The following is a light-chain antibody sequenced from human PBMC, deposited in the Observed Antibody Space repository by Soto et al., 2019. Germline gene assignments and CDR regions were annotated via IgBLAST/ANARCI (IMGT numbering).Light chain of an antibody. V-gene: IGLV2-23*02. CDR3: CSFAGSGTGV. J-gene: IGLJ1*01. CDR2: EVN. Sequence: SALAQPASVSVSPGQSIAISCTGTSGDIGTYNLVSWYQQHPGKAPKLMISEVNKRPSGVSDRFSGSKSGDTASLTISGLRTEDEADYYCCSFAGSGTGVFGTGTKVTVL. CDR1: SGDIGTYNL.